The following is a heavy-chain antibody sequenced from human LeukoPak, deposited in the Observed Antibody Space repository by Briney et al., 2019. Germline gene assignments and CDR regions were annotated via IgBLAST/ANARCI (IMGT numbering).Heavy chain of an antibody. D-gene: IGHD1-7*01. CDR2: ISSGSGNT. CDR3: VTGTSRFYFDS. V-gene: IGHV3-23*01. J-gene: IGHJ4*02. Sequence: SGGSLRLSCAVSGFTFNSYAMNWVRQPPGKGLEWVSSISSGSGNTNYADSVKGRFTISRDNSKNTLYLQMNSLRAGDTAVYYCVTGTSRFYFDSWGQGTLVTVSS. CDR1: GFTFNSYA.